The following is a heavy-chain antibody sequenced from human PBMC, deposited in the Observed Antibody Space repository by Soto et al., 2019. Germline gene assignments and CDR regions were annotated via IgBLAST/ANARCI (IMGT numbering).Heavy chain of an antibody. J-gene: IGHJ6*02. Sequence: QVQLVQSGAEEKKPGASVKVSCKASGYTFTSYAMHWVRQAPGQRLEWMGWINAGNGNTKYSQKFQGRVTITRDTPASTAYMDLSSLKSEYTPVYYWPRVPGTGMDVCAQGPTLTVSS. CDR1: GYTFTSYA. CDR3: PRVPGTGMDV. V-gene: IGHV1-3*05. CDR2: INAGNGNT. D-gene: IGHD1-1*01.